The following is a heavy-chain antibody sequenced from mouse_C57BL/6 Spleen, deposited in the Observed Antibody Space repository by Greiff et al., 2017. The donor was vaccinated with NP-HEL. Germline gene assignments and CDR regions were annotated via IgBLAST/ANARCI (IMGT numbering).Heavy chain of an antibody. CDR2: INPNNGGT. J-gene: IGHJ4*01. D-gene: IGHD2-1*01. V-gene: IGHV1-26*01. Sequence: DVQLQESGPELVKPGASVKISCKASGYTFTDYYMNWVKQSHGKSLEWIGDINPNNGGTSYNQKFKGKATLTVDKSSSTAYMELRSLTSEDSAVYYCARSYGNYRYYYAMDYWGQGTSVTVSS. CDR3: ARSYGNYRYYYAMDY. CDR1: GYTFTDYY.